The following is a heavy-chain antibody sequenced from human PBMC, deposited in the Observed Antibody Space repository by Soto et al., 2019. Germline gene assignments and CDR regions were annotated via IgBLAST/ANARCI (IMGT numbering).Heavy chain of an antibody. Sequence: EVQLVESGGGLVQPGGSLRLSCVASGIPVSSNYMTWVRQAPGKGLEWVSVLHSGGDTYYENSVKGRFTISRHDSTNTLFLQMNSLTAEDTAVYYCARDGPYSYDSRMDVWGQGTTVTVSS. CDR1: GIPVSSNY. V-gene: IGHV3-53*04. CDR3: ARDGPYSYDSRMDV. CDR2: LHSGGDT. D-gene: IGHD3-22*01. J-gene: IGHJ6*02.